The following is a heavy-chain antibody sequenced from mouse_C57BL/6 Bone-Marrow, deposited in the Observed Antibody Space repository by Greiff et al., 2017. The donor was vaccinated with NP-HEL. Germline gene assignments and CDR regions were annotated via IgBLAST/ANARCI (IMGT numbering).Heavy chain of an antibody. J-gene: IGHJ1*03. CDR1: GYSITSGYY. D-gene: IGHD1-1*01. CDR2: ISYDGSN. Sequence: EVQLVESGPGLVKPSQSLSLTCSVTGYSITSGYYWNWIRQFPGNKLEWMGYISYDGSNNYNPSLKNRISITRDTSKNQFFLKLNSVTTEDTATYYCAREGVDYYGSSYWYFDVWGTGTTVTVSS. V-gene: IGHV3-6*01. CDR3: AREGVDYYGSSYWYFDV.